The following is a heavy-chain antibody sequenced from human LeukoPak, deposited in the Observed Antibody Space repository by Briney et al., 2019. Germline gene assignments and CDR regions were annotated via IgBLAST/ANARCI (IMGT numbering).Heavy chain of an antibody. CDR3: AKAHFGAMVRGVIAYYFDY. D-gene: IGHD3-10*01. CDR2: ISWNSGSI. J-gene: IGHJ4*02. V-gene: IGHV3-9*01. Sequence: PGGSLRLSCAASGFTFDDYAMHWVRHAPGKGLEWVSGISWNSGSIGYADSVKGRFTISRDNAKNSLYLQMNSLRAEDTALYYCAKAHFGAMVRGVIAYYFDYWGQGTLVTVSS. CDR1: GFTFDDYA.